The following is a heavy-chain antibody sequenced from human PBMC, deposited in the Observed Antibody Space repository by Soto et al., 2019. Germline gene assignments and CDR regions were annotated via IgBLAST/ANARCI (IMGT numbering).Heavy chain of an antibody. J-gene: IGHJ4*02. CDR2: ISWNSGSI. V-gene: IGHV3-9*01. Sequence: EVQLVESGGGLVQPGRSLRLSCAASGLTFDDYAMHWVRQAPGKGLEWVSGISWNSGSIGYADSVKGRFTISRDNAKNSLYLQMDSLGAEDTALYYCAKAPAFGGQGTLVTVSS. CDR1: GLTFDDYA. CDR3: AKAPAF. D-gene: IGHD2-2*01.